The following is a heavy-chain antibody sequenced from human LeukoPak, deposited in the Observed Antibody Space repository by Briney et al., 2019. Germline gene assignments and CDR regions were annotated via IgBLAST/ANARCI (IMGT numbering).Heavy chain of an antibody. CDR3: PAEGPGRAFDI. J-gene: IGHJ3*02. Sequence: GGSLRLSCAASGFTFSSHSMNCVRQAPGKGLEWVSSISSSSSYIYYADSVKGRFTISRDNAKNSLYLQMSSLRAEDTAVYYCPAEGPGRAFDIWGQGTMVTVSS. CDR2: ISSSSSYI. CDR1: GFTFSSHS. V-gene: IGHV3-21*06.